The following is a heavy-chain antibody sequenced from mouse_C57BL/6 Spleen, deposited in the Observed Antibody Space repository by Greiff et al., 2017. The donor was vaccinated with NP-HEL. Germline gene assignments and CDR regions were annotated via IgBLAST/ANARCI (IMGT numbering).Heavy chain of an antibody. J-gene: IGHJ2*01. Sequence: VQLQQSGTVLARPGASVKMSCKTSGYTFTSYWMDWVKQRPGQGLEWIGAIYPGNGDTSYNEKFKGKAKLTAVTSASTAYMELSSLTTEDSAVYYCTREEGGTGDYWGQGTTLTVSS. CDR3: TREEGGTGDY. V-gene: IGHV1-5*01. CDR1: GYTFTSYW. CDR2: IYPGNGDT. D-gene: IGHD4-1*01.